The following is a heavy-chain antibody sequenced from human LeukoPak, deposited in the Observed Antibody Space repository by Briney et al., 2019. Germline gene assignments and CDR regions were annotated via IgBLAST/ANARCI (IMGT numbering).Heavy chain of an antibody. CDR3: ARDPLYTNSPPSYFDY. Sequence: GGSLRLSCAASGFTFSSYAMNWVRQAPGKGLEWVAIISYDGTNKDYADSVKGRFTISRDNSRNTLYLQMNSLRAEGTAVYHCARDPLYTNSPPSYFDYWGQGTLVTVSS. CDR2: ISYDGTNK. V-gene: IGHV3-30-3*01. CDR1: GFTFSSYA. D-gene: IGHD2-2*02. J-gene: IGHJ4*02.